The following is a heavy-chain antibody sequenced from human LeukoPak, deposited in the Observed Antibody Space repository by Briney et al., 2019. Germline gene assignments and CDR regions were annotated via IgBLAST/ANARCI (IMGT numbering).Heavy chain of an antibody. V-gene: IGHV3-23*01. CDR3: AKSRYCSSTSCYREWFDP. J-gene: IGHJ5*02. Sequence: PGGSLRLSCAASGFTFSSYAMSWVRQAPGKGLEWVSAISGSGGSTYYADSVKGRFTISRDNSKNTLYLQMNSLRAEDTAVYYCAKSRYCSSTSCYREWFDPWGQGTLVTVSS. D-gene: IGHD2-2*01. CDR1: GFTFSSYA. CDR2: ISGSGGST.